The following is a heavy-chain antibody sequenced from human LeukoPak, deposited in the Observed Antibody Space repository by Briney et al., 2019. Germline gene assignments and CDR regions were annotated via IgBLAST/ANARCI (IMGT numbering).Heavy chain of an antibody. CDR2: INSDGSST. CDR3: GRELDWLPTLDY. Sequence: GGSLRLSCAASGFTFSNYWMHWVRQAPGKGLVWVSRINSDGSSTRYADSVKGRFTISRDNAKNTLYLQMNSLRAEDTAMYYCGRELDWLPTLDYWGQGTLVTVSS. V-gene: IGHV3-74*01. J-gene: IGHJ4*02. CDR1: GFTFSNYW. D-gene: IGHD3-9*01.